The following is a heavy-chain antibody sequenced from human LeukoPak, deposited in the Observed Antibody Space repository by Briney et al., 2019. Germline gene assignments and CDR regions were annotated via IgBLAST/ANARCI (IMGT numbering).Heavy chain of an antibody. CDR1: GFTFSSYG. CDR3: ATSGGTGDILTGYNLWSATNYAFDI. D-gene: IGHD3-9*01. J-gene: IGHJ3*02. CDR2: ISSSSSTI. V-gene: IGHV3-48*01. Sequence: PGGSLRLSCAASGFTFSSYGMHWVRRAPGKGLEWVSYISSSSSTIYYADSVKGRFTISRDNAKNSLYLQMNSLRAEDTAVYYCATSGGTGDILTGYNLWSATNYAFDIWGQGTMVTVSS.